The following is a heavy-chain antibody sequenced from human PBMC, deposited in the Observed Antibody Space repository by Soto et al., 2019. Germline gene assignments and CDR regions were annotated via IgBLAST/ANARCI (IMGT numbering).Heavy chain of an antibody. V-gene: IGHV3-23*01. Sequence: PGGSLRLSXAASGFTFSSYAMSWVRQAPGKGLEWVSAISGSGGSTYYADSVKGRFTISRDNSKNTLYLQMNSLRAEDTAVYYCAQRGGPSYSSSILYGMDVWGQGTTVTVSS. J-gene: IGHJ6*02. D-gene: IGHD6-6*01. CDR2: ISGSGGST. CDR1: GFTFSSYA. CDR3: AQRGGPSYSSSILYGMDV.